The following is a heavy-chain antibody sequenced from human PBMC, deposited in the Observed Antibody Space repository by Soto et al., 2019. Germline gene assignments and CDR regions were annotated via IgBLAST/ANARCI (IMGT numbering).Heavy chain of an antibody. CDR1: GFTFSSYE. D-gene: IGHD2-15*01. CDR3: ARDIGYCSGGSCYRWFDP. V-gene: IGHV3-48*03. Sequence: PGGSLRLSCAASGFTFSSYETNWVRQAPGKGLEWVSYISSSGSTIYYADSVKGRFTISRDNAKNSLYLQMNSLRAEDTAVYYCARDIGYCSGGSCYRWFDPWGQGTLVTVSS. CDR2: ISSSGSTI. J-gene: IGHJ5*02.